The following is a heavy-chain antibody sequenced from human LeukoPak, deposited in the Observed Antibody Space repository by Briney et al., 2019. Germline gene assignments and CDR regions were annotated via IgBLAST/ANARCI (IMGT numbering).Heavy chain of an antibody. CDR3: ASNPPRTGDFNY. D-gene: IGHD7-27*01. V-gene: IGHV1-8*01. J-gene: IGHJ4*02. Sequence: ASVKVSCKTSGYTFTNYDINWVRQATGQGLEWMGWMSPNNGNTGYAQKFQGRVTMTRDTSINTAYMALSSLRSEDTAVYYCASNPPRTGDFNYWGQGALVTVSS. CDR2: MSPNNGNT. CDR1: GYTFTNYD.